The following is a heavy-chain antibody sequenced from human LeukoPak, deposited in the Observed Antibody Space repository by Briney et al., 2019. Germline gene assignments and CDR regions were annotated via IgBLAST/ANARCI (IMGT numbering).Heavy chain of an antibody. CDR1: GYSFTSHW. CDR2: IHPGDSDT. Sequence: GESLKISCKGSGYSFTSHWIAWVRQMPGKGLEWMGIIHPGDSDTRYSPSFQGQVTISVDKSFNTAYLQWSSLKASDTAMYYCARAGNPYYYYGMDVWGQGTTVTVSS. CDR3: ARAGNPYYYYGMDV. D-gene: IGHD1-14*01. J-gene: IGHJ6*02. V-gene: IGHV5-51*01.